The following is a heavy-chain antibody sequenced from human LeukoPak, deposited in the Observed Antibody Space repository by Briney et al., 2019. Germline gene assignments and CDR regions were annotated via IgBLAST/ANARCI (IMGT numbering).Heavy chain of an antibody. D-gene: IGHD3-10*01. CDR3: ARKSASGNFPLYY. CDR1: GFIYRNYG. Sequence: GGSLRLSCAASGFIYRNYGMKWVREPRGKGVEGVSVISAESATTFYADSVKGRVTIYRDNEKKTVFLKKKSVREGDRALYYCARKSASGNFPLYYCGQGTLVTVSS. CDR2: ISAESATT. V-gene: IGHV3-23*01. J-gene: IGHJ4*02.